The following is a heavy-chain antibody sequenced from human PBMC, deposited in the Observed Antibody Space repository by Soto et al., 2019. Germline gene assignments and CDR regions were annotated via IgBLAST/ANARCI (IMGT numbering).Heavy chain of an antibody. J-gene: IGHJ4*02. CDR3: ARESKWSGYFDY. Sequence: SETLSLTCTVSGGSIGDYYWSWIRQPPGKGLEWIGYIYYSGITDYNPSLKSRVTISVHTSENQFSLELISVTAADTAVYYCARESKWSGYFDYWGQGLLVTVSS. CDR1: GGSIGDYY. D-gene: IGHD3-3*01. CDR2: IYYSGIT. V-gene: IGHV4-59*01.